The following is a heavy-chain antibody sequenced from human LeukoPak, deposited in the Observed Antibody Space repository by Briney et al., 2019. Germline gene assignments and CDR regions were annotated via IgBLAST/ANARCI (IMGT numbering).Heavy chain of an antibody. V-gene: IGHV4-59*02. CDR1: GGSVKSYY. Sequence: SETLSLTCTVSGGSVKSYYWSWIRQPPGQRLEWIGNIENSGITHYNPSLESRITISVDRTENHISLNLTSATAADTAMYYCARDMSDDIWSGSSRWFDPWGQGTLVTVSS. CDR2: IENSGIT. D-gene: IGHD3-3*01. CDR3: ARDMSDDIWSGSSRWFDP. J-gene: IGHJ5*02.